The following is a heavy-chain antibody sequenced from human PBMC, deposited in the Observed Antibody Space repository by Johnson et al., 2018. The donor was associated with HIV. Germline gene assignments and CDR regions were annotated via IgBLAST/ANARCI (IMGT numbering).Heavy chain of an antibody. CDR3: AKDISPGSGSPSEGTDAFDI. Sequence: QVQLVESGGGWVKPGGSLRLSCAASRFTFSDYYMTWIRQAPGKGLEWVSYISSSGNTIYYADSVKGRFTISRDNAKNSLYLQMNSLRAEDTALYYCAKDISPGSGSPSEGTDAFDIWGQGTMVTVSS. CDR2: ISSSGNTI. D-gene: IGHD3-10*01. V-gene: IGHV3-11*01. CDR1: RFTFSDYY. J-gene: IGHJ3*02.